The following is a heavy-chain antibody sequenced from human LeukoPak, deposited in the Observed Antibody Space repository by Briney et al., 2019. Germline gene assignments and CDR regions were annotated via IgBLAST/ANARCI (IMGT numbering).Heavy chain of an antibody. D-gene: IGHD2-2*01. Sequence: ASVKVSCKASGYTFTSYYMHWVRQAPGQGLEWMGIINPSGGSTSYAQKFQGRVTMTRDTSTSTVYMELSSLRSEDTAVYYCARDRRIVVVPAAYYGWFDPWGQGTLVTVSS. V-gene: IGHV1-46*01. CDR3: ARDRRIVVVPAAYYGWFDP. CDR2: INPSGGST. CDR1: GYTFTSYY. J-gene: IGHJ5*02.